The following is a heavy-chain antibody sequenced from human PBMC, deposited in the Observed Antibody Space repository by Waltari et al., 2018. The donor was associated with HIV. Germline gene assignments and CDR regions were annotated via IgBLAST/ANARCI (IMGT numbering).Heavy chain of an antibody. CDR2: IYYSGCT. D-gene: IGHD3-10*01. Sequence: QLQLQESGPGLVKPSETLSLTCTVSGGSISSSSYYWGWIRQPPGKGLEWIGSIYYSGCTYYNPSLKSRVTISVDTSKNQFSLKLSSVTAADTAVYYCARGYYYGSGDAFDIWGQGTMVTVSS. CDR1: GGSISSSSYY. CDR3: ARGYYYGSGDAFDI. V-gene: IGHV4-39*01. J-gene: IGHJ3*02.